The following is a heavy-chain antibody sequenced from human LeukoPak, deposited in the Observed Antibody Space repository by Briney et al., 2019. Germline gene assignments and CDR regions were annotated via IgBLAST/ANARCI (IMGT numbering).Heavy chain of an antibody. D-gene: IGHD6-13*01. V-gene: IGHV1-69*01. CDR3: ARGISNRYSDRYFDY. CDR2: IIPIFGTA. Sequence: SVKVSCKASGGTFSSYAISWVRQAPGQGLEWMGGIIPIFGTANYAQKFQGRVTITADESTSTAYMELSRLRSDDTAVYYCARGISNRYSDRYFDYWGQGTLVTVSS. CDR1: GGTFSSYA. J-gene: IGHJ4*02.